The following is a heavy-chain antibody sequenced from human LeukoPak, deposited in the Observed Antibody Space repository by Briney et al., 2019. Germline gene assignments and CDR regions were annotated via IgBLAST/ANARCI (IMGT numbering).Heavy chain of an antibody. CDR3: AGVDTEYQLLSPPPNDY. CDR2: ISACNGNT. Sequence: ATVKVSCKASGYTFTSYGISWVRQAPGQGLEWMGWISACNGNTNYAHKLQGRVTMTIDTATNTAYMELRSPRSDDTAVYYCAGVDTEYQLLSPPPNDYWGQGTLVTVSS. CDR1: GYTFTSYG. D-gene: IGHD2-2*01. J-gene: IGHJ4*02. V-gene: IGHV1-18*01.